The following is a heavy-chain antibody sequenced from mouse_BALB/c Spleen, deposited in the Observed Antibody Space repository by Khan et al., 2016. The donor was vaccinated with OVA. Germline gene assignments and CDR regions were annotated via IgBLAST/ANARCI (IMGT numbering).Heavy chain of an antibody. CDR2: ISTYSGNT. J-gene: IGHJ2*01. CDR1: GYTFTDYA. D-gene: IGHD2-3*01. V-gene: IGHV1S137*01. CDR3: AKPAYDGYYDY. Sequence: QVQLKQSGPELVRPGVSVKISCKGSGYTFTDYAMYWVKQSHAKSLEWIGLISTYSGNTNYNQKFKGKATMTVDKSSSTAYMELARLTSEDSASDYCAKPAYDGYYDYWGQGTTLTVSS.